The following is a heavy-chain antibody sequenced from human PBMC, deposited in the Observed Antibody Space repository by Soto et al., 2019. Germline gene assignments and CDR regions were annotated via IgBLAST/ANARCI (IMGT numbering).Heavy chain of an antibody. V-gene: IGHV4-31*03. D-gene: IGHD2-2*01. CDR2: IYYSGST. CDR3: ARERCSTSCPMDV. Sequence: PSETRSLTCTVSGGSISSGGYYWAWIRQHPGKGLEWIGYIYYSGSTYYDPSLKSRLIISIDTSKNQFSLRLSSVTAADTAVYYCARERCSTSCPMDVWGQGARVTVSS. J-gene: IGHJ6*02. CDR1: GGSISSGGYY.